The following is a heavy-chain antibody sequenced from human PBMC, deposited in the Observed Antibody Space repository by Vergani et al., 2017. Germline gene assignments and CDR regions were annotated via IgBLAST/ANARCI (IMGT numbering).Heavy chain of an antibody. V-gene: IGHV3-7*03. CDR1: GFIFSDYY. CDR3: GRKQSPASLMDKPIDI. D-gene: IGHD1/OR15-1a*01. Sequence: VQLVASGGGLVRPGGSLRLSCAASGFIFSDYYMTWIRQTPGKGLEWVANIKYDGSKKNYVDSVKGRFTVSRDNTKNLLILQMKTLKVDDTATYYCGRKQSPASLMDKPIDIWGQGTLVTVSS. CDR2: IKYDGSKK. J-gene: IGHJ5*02.